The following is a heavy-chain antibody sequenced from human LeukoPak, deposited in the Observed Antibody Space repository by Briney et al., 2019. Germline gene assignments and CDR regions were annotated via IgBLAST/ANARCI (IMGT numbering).Heavy chain of an antibody. CDR2: ISDNGGST. V-gene: IGHV3-64D*06. CDR1: GFILISHA. CDR3: VKDNEAGGSPFDR. D-gene: IGHD1-1*01. J-gene: IGHJ4*02. Sequence: GGSLRLSCSASGFILISHAMHWVRQAPGKGLEYVSRISDNGGSTYYADSVKGRFTISRDNSKNTLYLQMSSLRAVDTAVYYCVKDNEAGGSPFDRWGQGTLVTVSS.